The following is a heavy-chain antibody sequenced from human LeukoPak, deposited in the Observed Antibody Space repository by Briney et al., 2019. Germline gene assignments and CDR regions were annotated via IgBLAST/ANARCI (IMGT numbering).Heavy chain of an antibody. D-gene: IGHD3-10*01. Sequence: GGSLRLSCAASGFTLSTYDMHWVRQPTGEDLEWVSIIYRAGDTYYPGSVKGRFTISRDNAKNSLYLQMNSLRAEDTAVYYCAREMSGSNDALDIWGQGTMVTASS. J-gene: IGHJ3*02. CDR2: IYRAGDT. CDR1: GFTLSTYD. CDR3: AREMSGSNDALDI. V-gene: IGHV3-13*01.